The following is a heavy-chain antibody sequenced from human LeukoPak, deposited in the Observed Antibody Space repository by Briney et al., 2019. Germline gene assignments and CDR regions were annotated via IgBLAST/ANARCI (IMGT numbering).Heavy chain of an antibody. J-gene: IGHJ4*02. CDR1: GFTFSSYS. CDR2: ISSSSSYI. V-gene: IGHV3-21*01. Sequence: GGSLRLSCAASGFTFSSYSMNWVRQAPGKGLEWVSSISSSSSYIYYADSVKGRFTISRDNAKNSLYLQMNSLRAEDTAVYYCARDTITMVRGVFDYWGQGTLVTVSS. D-gene: IGHD3-10*01. CDR3: ARDTITMVRGVFDY.